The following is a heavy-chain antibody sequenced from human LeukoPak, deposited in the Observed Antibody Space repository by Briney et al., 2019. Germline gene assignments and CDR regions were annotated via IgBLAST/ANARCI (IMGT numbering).Heavy chain of an antibody. J-gene: IGHJ5*02. CDR3: AKSRITMVRGVSWFDP. D-gene: IGHD3-10*01. CDR2: ISGSGGST. CDR1: GFTFSSYA. Sequence: PGGSLRLSCAASGFTFSSYAMSWVRQAPGKGLEWVSAISGSGGSTYYADSVKGRFTISRDNSKNTLYLQMNSLRAEDTAVYYCAKSRITMVRGVSWFDPWGQGTLVTVSS. V-gene: IGHV3-23*01.